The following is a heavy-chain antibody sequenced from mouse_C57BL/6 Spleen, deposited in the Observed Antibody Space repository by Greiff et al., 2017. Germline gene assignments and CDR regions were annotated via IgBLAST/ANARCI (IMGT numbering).Heavy chain of an antibody. J-gene: IGHJ3*01. D-gene: IGHD1-1*02. CDR3: ARSGGPAWFAY. CDR1: GYTFTGYW. Sequence: VQLQQPGAELVKPGASVKLSCKASGYTFTGYWMHWVKQRPGQGLEWIGMIHPNSGSTNYNEKFKSKATLTVDKSSSTAYMQLSSLTSEDSAVYYCARSGGPAWFAYWGQGTLVTVSA. V-gene: IGHV1-64*01. CDR2: IHPNSGST.